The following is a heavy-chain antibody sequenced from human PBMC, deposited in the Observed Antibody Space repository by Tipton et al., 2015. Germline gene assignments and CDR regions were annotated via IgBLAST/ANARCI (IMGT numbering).Heavy chain of an antibody. D-gene: IGHD3-9*01. CDR2: IYYSGST. J-gene: IGHJ4*02. CDR1: GDSISSGSYY. Sequence: TLSLTCTVSGDSISSGSYYWGWIRQPPGKGLEWIGSIYYSGSTYYNPSLKSRVTMSRDTSKNQFSLKLTSVTAADTAVYYCACQDYDILTRDYQTVDYWGQGTLVTVSS. CDR3: ACQDYDILTRDYQTVDY. V-gene: IGHV4-39*07.